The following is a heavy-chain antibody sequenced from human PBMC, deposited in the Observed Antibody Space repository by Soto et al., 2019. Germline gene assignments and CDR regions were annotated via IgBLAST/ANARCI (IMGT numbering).Heavy chain of an antibody. CDR3: AKETLIEYSSSSRAFDY. V-gene: IGHV3-23*01. CDR1: GFTFSSYA. CDR2: ISGSGGST. D-gene: IGHD6-6*01. J-gene: IGHJ4*02. Sequence: GGSLRLSCAASGFTFSSYAMSWVRQAPGKGLEWVSAISGSGGSTYYADSVKGRFTISRDNSKNTLYLQMNSLRVEDTAVYYCAKETLIEYSSSSRAFDYWGQGTLVTVSS.